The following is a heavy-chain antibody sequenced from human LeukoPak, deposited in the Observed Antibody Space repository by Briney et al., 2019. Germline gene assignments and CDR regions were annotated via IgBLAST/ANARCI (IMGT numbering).Heavy chain of an antibody. D-gene: IGHD1-1*01. CDR3: ARDATTGTTKGFDY. V-gene: IGHV4-61*02. J-gene: IGHJ4*02. CDR1: GGSISSGSYY. CDR2: IYTRGSI. Sequence: PSETLSLTCTVSGGSISSGSYYWSWIRQPAGKGLEWIGRIYTRGSINYNPSLKSRVTISVDTSKNQFSLKLSSVTAADTAVYYCARDATTGTTKGFDYWGQGTLVTVSS.